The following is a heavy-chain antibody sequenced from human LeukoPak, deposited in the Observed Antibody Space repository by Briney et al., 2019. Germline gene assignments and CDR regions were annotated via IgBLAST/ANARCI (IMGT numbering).Heavy chain of an antibody. CDR3: AKEDYVGAFDI. J-gene: IGHJ3*02. Sequence: GGSLRLSCAASGFTFSSYWMSWVRQAPGKGLEWVANIKQDGSEKYYVDSVKGRFTISRDNSKNTLYLQMNSLRAEDTAVYYCAKEDYVGAFDIWGQGTMVAVSS. CDR1: GFTFSSYW. D-gene: IGHD4-17*01. CDR2: IKQDGSEK. V-gene: IGHV3-7*03.